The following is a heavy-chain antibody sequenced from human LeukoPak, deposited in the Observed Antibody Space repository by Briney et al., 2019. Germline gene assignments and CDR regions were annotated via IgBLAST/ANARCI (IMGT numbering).Heavy chain of an antibody. J-gene: IGHJ4*02. V-gene: IGHV3-74*01. CDR3: AGDLISGSGSLGY. D-gene: IGHD3-10*01. CDR1: GFTFSSYW. Sequence: GGALRLSCAASGFTFSSYWMHWVRQAPGKGLVWVARINTNGSPTQYADSVKGRFTISRDNAKTTLYLQMNSLRDEDTAVYYCAGDLISGSGSLGYWGQGTLVTVSS. CDR2: INTNGSPT.